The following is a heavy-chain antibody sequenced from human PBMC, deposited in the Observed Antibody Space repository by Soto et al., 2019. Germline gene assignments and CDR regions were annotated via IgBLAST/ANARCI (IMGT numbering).Heavy chain of an antibody. Sequence: SETLSLTCAVSGGSISGGGFSWSWIRQPPGKGLEWIGYILHTGGTQYNPSLKSRVSMSVDKSKNQFSLHLTSVTAADTAVYYCARLQFGEGFDYWGQGALVTVSS. CDR1: GGSISGGGFS. V-gene: IGHV4-30-2*01. J-gene: IGHJ4*02. D-gene: IGHD3-10*01. CDR2: ILHTGGT. CDR3: ARLQFGEGFDY.